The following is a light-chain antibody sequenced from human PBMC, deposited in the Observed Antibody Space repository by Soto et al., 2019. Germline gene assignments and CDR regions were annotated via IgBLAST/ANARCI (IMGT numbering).Light chain of an antibody. CDR2: SNN. CDR3: AAWDDSLSGNV. J-gene: IGLJ1*01. Sequence: SVLTQPPSASGTPGQTVTISCSGSSSNVGSNTVNWYQQLPGTAPKLLIFSNNQRPSRVPDRFSGSKSGTSASLAISGLQSEDEADYYCAAWDDSLSGNVFGTGTKVTVL. V-gene: IGLV1-44*01. CDR1: SSNVGSNT.